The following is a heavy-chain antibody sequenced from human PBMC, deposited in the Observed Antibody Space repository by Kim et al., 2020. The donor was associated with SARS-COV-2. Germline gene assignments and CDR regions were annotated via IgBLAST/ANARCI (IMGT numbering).Heavy chain of an antibody. D-gene: IGHD3-10*01. CDR3: AKDSGVVVRGVTDGMDV. Sequence: VRGRFTISSDNAKNSLYLQMNSLRAEDTALYYCAKDSGVVVRGVTDGMDVWGQGTTVTVSS. V-gene: IGHV3-9*01. J-gene: IGHJ6*02.